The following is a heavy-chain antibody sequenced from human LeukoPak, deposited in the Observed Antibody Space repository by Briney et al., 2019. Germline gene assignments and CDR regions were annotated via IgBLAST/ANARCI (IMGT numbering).Heavy chain of an antibody. Sequence: ASVKVSCKASGYTFTGYYMHWVRQAPGQGLEWMGWINPNSGGTNYAQKFQGWVTMTRDTSISTAYMELSRLRSDDTAVYYCARAIDRTMIGAWFDYWGQGTLVTVSS. CDR2: INPNSGGT. CDR1: GYTFTGYY. V-gene: IGHV1-2*04. CDR3: ARAIDRTMIGAWFDY. D-gene: IGHD3-22*01. J-gene: IGHJ4*02.